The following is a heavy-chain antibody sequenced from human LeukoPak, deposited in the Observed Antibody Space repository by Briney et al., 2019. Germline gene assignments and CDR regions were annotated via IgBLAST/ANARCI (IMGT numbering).Heavy chain of an antibody. D-gene: IGHD6-13*01. V-gene: IGHV3-30*02. CDR3: AIAAANPPQFDY. CDR1: GFTFSRHG. Sequence: GGSLRLSCAASGFTFSRHGMHWVRQAPGKGLEWVAFIRYDGSDKYYADSVKDRFTISRDNAKNSLYLQMNSLRAEDTAVYYCAIAAANPPQFDYWGQGTLVTVSS. CDR2: IRYDGSDK. J-gene: IGHJ4*02.